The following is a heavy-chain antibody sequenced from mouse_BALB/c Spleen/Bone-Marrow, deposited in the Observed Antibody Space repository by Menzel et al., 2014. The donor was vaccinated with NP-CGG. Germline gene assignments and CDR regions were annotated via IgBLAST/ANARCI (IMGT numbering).Heavy chain of an antibody. J-gene: IGHJ4*01. Sequence: DVLLVQSGGGLVKPGGSLKLSCAASGFTFSSYAMSWVRQTPEKRLEWVATISSGGTYTYFPDSVKGRFTISRDNAKNTLYLQMSSLRSEDTAMFYCTRSGEEYSLDYWGQGTSVTVSS. CDR1: GFTFSSYA. CDR2: ISSGGTYT. CDR3: TRSGEEYSLDY. V-gene: IGHV5-9-1*01.